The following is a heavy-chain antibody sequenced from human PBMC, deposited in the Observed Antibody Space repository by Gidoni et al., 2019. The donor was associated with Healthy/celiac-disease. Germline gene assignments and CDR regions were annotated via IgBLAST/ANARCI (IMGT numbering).Heavy chain of an antibody. CDR2: IYHSGST. Sequence: QVQLQESGPGLVKPSETLSLTCAVSGYSISSGYYWGWIRQPPGKGLEWIGSIYHSGSTYYNPSLKSRVTISVDTSKNQFSLKLSSVTAADTAVYYCAREEEEFDYWGQGTLVTVSS. CDR3: AREEEEFDY. CDR1: GYSISSGYY. J-gene: IGHJ4*02. V-gene: IGHV4-38-2*02.